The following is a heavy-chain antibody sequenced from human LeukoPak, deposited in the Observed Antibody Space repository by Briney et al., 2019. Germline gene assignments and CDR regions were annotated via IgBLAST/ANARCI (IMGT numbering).Heavy chain of an antibody. CDR3: ARRRIVGSTDDAFDI. CDR2: ISYDGSNK. J-gene: IGHJ3*02. CDR1: GFTFSSYA. Sequence: GGSLRLSCAASGFTFSSYAMHWVRQAPGKGLEWVAVISYDGSNKYYADSVKGRFTISRDNSKNTLYLQMNSLRADDTAIYYCARRRIVGSTDDAFDIWGQGTMVTLSS. V-gene: IGHV3-30*04. D-gene: IGHD1-26*01.